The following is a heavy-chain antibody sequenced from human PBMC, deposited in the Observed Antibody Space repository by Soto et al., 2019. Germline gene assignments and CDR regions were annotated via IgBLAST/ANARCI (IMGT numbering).Heavy chain of an antibody. CDR2: IYYSGST. Sequence: PSETLSLTCTVSGGSISSGGYYWSWIRQHPGKGLEWIGYIYYSGSTYYNPSLESRVTISVDTSKNQFSLKLSSVTAADTAVYFCARGGDCSSTSCYHWFDPWGQGTLVTVSS. CDR3: ARGGDCSSTSCYHWFDP. J-gene: IGHJ5*02. CDR1: GGSISSGGYY. D-gene: IGHD2-2*01. V-gene: IGHV4-31*03.